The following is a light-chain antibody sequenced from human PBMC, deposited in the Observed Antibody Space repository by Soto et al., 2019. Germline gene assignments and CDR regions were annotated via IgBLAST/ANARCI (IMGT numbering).Light chain of an antibody. CDR2: LNSDGSH. V-gene: IGLV4-69*01. CDR3: HTWVTGIRV. Sequence: QLVLTQSPSASASLGASVKLTCTLSSGHSSYAIAWHQQLPEKGPRFLMKLNSDGSHRKGDGIPDRFSGSSSGAERYLIIYGLEAEDEADYYCHTWVTGIRVFGGGTKLTVL. J-gene: IGLJ2*01. CDR1: SGHSSYA.